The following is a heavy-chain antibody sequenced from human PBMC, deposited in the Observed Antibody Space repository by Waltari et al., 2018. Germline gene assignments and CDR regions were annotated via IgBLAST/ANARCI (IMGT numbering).Heavy chain of an antibody. V-gene: IGHV3-74*01. CDR2: VNSGGSGM. J-gene: IGHJ4*02. CDR3: ARVKFLEWLPQPAVLDY. Sequence: VQLVESVGGLVQPGGSLRLSCAASGFAFSSYWIPWVRQAPGKGLVWVARVNSGGSGMIYADSVKGRFTISRDNAKNTLHLQMNSLRVEDTAVYYCARVKFLEWLPQPAVLDYWGQGSLVIVSS. CDR1: GFAFSSYW. D-gene: IGHD3-3*01.